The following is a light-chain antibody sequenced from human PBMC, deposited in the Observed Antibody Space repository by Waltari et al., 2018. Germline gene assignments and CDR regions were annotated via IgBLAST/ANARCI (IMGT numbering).Light chain of an antibody. J-gene: IGKJ2*01. Sequence: DVVMTQSPLSLPVTLGQPASISCRSRLSLVNSDGNTYLNWFRQRPGQSPRRLISKVSNRDSGVPDRFSGSGSGTDFTLKISRVEAEDVGVYYCMQGTHYTFGQGTKLEIK. CDR3: MQGTHYT. CDR1: LSLVNSDGNTY. V-gene: IGKV2-30*01. CDR2: KVS.